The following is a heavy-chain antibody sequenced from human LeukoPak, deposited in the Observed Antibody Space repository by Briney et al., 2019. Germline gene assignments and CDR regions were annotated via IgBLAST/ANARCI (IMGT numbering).Heavy chain of an antibody. CDR2: INGGGDIT. Sequence: GGSLRLSCEGSRYSFDSYAMTWVRQAPGKGLEWVSSINGGGDITYYAESVKGRFTVSRDNSKNTLFLQMNSLRAEDTAVFYCAERYGDSTGWFFDFWGQGSLVTVSS. J-gene: IGHJ4*02. D-gene: IGHD6-13*01. V-gene: IGHV3-23*01. CDR3: AERYGDSTGWFFDF. CDR1: RYSFDSYA.